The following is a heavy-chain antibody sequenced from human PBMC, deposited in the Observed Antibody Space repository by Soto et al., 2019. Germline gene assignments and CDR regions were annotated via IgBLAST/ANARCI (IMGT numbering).Heavy chain of an antibody. D-gene: IGHD6-6*01. Sequence: PSETLSLTCTVSGGSISSYYWSWIRQPPGKGLEWIGYIYYSGSTNYTPSLKSRVTISVDTSKNQFSLQLSSVTAADTAVYYCARDKRIAARPPYYHYGMDVWGQGSTVTVSS. CDR2: IYYSGST. V-gene: IGHV4-59*01. CDR3: ARDKRIAARPPYYHYGMDV. CDR1: GGSISSYY. J-gene: IGHJ6*02.